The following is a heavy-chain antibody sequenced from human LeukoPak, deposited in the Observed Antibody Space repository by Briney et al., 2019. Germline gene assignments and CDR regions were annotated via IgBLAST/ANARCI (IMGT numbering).Heavy chain of an antibody. Sequence: GSLRLSCAASGFTFSNAWMSWVRQAPGKGLEWVGRIKSKTDGGTTDYAAPVKGRFTISRDDSKNTLYLQMNSLKTEDTAVYYCTTRGYSSSWYYYYYYMDVWGKGTTVTVSS. J-gene: IGHJ6*03. CDR2: IKSKTDGGTT. CDR1: GFTFSNAW. V-gene: IGHV3-15*01. CDR3: TTRGYSSSWYYYYYYMDV. D-gene: IGHD6-13*01.